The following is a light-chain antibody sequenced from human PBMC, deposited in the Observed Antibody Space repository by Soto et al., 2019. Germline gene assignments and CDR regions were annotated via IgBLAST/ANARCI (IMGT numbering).Light chain of an antibody. CDR3: SSYSSRSTLLV. Sequence: QSVLTQPASVSASPGQSITISCIGTSSDIGGYSYVSWYQQHPGKAPKLLIRDVNYRPSGISARFSGSKSGSTASLTISGLQTEDEADYYCSSYSSRSTLLVFGGGTKLTVL. V-gene: IGLV2-14*03. CDR1: SSDIGGYSY. J-gene: IGLJ2*01. CDR2: DVN.